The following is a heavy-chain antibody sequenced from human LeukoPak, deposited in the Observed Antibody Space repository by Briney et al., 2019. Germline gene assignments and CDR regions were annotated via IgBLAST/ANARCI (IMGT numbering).Heavy chain of an antibody. CDR3: AKDLGYSGDY. CDR2: IWYDGSNK. CDR1: GFTFSSYA. D-gene: IGHD6-13*01. V-gene: IGHV3-33*06. J-gene: IGHJ4*02. Sequence: PGGSLRLSCAASGFTFSSYAMNWVRQAPGKGLEWVAVIWYDGSNKYYADSVKGRFTISRDNSKNTLYLQMNSLRAEDTAVYYCAKDLGYSGDYWGQGTLVTVSS.